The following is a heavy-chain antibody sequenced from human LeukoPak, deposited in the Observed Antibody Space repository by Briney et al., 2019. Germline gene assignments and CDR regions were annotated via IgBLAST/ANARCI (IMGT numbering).Heavy chain of an antibody. J-gene: IGHJ4*02. CDR3: ARDCSSTSCHTPTKSFDY. CDR1: GYTFTSYY. V-gene: IGHV1-46*03. D-gene: IGHD2-2*02. Sequence: GASVKVSCKASGYTFTSYYMHWVRQAPGQGLEWMGIINPSGGSTSYAQKFQGRVTMTRDTSTSTVYMELSSLRSEDTAVYYCARDCSSTSCHTPTKSFDYWGQGTLVTVSS. CDR2: INPSGGST.